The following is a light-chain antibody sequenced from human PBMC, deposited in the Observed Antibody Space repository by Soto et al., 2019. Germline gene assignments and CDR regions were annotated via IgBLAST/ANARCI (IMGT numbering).Light chain of an antibody. CDR2: GAS. CDR3: QQCDGSPGLT. Sequence: EIVLTQSPGTLSLSPGERATLSCRASQSVSSSYLAWYQQKPGQAPRLLIYGASSRATGIPDRFSGSGSGTDFTLTISRLETEDFAVYYCQQCDGSPGLTCGGGTKLEIK. V-gene: IGKV3-20*01. J-gene: IGKJ4*01. CDR1: QSVSSSY.